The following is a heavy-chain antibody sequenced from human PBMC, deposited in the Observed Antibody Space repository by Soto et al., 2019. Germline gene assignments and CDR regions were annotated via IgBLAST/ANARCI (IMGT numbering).Heavy chain of an antibody. V-gene: IGHV3-66*01. D-gene: IGHD1-1*01. CDR3: ARDGTYNWV. Sequence: EVQLVESGGGLVQPGGSLRLSCAASGFTVSNNYMRWVRQAPGKGLEWVSLIYSGGATYYADSVKGRFTISRDNSKNPLYLQMNSLRAEDTAVYYCARDGTYNWVGGQGILVTVSS. CDR2: IYSGGAT. J-gene: IGHJ4*02. CDR1: GFTVSNNY.